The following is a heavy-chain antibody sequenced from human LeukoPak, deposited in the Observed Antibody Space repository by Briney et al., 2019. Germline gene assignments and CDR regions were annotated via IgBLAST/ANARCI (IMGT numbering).Heavy chain of an antibody. Sequence: SQTLSLTCTVSGGSISSGDYYWSWIRQPPGKGLEWIGYIYYSGSTYYNPSLKSRVTISVDTSKNQFSLKLTSVTAADTAVYYCARVGVVRGVDYWGQGTLVTVSS. CDR3: ARVGVVRGVDY. D-gene: IGHD3-10*01. CDR1: GGSISSGDYY. CDR2: IYYSGST. V-gene: IGHV4-30-4*01. J-gene: IGHJ4*02.